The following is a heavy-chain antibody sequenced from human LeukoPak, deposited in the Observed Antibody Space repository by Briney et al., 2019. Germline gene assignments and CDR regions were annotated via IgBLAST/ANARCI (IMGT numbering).Heavy chain of an antibody. Sequence: SETLSLTCTVSGGSISSYYWSWIRQPPGKGLEWIGYIYYSGSTNYNPSLKSRVTISVDTSKNQFSLKLSSVTAADTAVYYCARGQQLVPYYFDYWGQGTLVTASS. CDR1: GGSISSYY. V-gene: IGHV4-59*01. CDR2: IYYSGST. D-gene: IGHD6-13*01. CDR3: ARGQQLVPYYFDY. J-gene: IGHJ4*02.